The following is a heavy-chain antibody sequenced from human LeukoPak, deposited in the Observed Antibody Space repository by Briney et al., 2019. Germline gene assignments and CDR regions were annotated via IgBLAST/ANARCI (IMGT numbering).Heavy chain of an antibody. CDR2: ISSNGGSR. D-gene: IGHD1-1*01. CDR3: VVQGWEFRPPTQYYFDY. CDR1: GFTFSSYA. Sequence: PGGSLRLSCSASGFTFSSYAMHWVRQAPGKGLEYVSAISSNGGSRYYADSVKGRFTISRDNSKNTLYLQMSSLRAEDTAVDYCVVQGWEFRPPTQYYFDYWGQGTLVTVSS. V-gene: IGHV3-64D*06. J-gene: IGHJ4*02.